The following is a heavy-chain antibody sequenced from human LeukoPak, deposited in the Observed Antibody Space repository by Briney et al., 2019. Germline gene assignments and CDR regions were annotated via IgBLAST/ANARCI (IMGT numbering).Heavy chain of an antibody. CDR1: GFTFSSYG. CDR2: IRYDGGNK. V-gene: IGHV3-30*02. D-gene: IGHD3-22*01. CDR3: AKDFRSGSSGYYYVAN. Sequence: GGSLRLSCAASGFTFSSYGMHWVRQAPGKGLEWVAFIRYDGGNKYYADSVKGRFTISRDNSKKTLYLQMNSLRAEDTAVYYCAKDFRSGSSGYYYVANWGQGTLVTVSS. J-gene: IGHJ4*02.